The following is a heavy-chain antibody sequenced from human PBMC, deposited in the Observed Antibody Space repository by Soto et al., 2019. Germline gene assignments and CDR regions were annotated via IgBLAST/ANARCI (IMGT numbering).Heavy chain of an antibody. CDR1: GFTFSSYW. Sequence: EVQLVESGGGLVQPGGSLRLSCAASGFTFSSYWMSWVRQAPGKGLEWVANIKQDGSEKYYVDSVKGRFTISRDNAKNCLYLQMNSLRADDRGVYYCAIAFFNVVVVADVAFWGPGTLVTVSS. V-gene: IGHV3-7*03. J-gene: IGHJ4*02. CDR3: AIAFFNVVVVADVAF. D-gene: IGHD2-15*01. CDR2: IKQDGSEK.